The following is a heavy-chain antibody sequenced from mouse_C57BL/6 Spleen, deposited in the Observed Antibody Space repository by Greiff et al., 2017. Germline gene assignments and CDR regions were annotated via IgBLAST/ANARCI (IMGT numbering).Heavy chain of an antibody. V-gene: IGHV1-19*01. Sequence: EVQLQQSGPVLVKPGASVKMSCKASGYTFTDYYMNWVKQSHGKSLEWIGVINPYNGGTSYNQKFKGNATLTVDKSSSTAYMELNSLTSEDSAVYYCARRVRRGGYFDYWGQGTTLTVSS. CDR2: INPYNGGT. J-gene: IGHJ2*01. D-gene: IGHD2-14*01. CDR1: GYTFTDYY. CDR3: ARRVRRGGYFDY.